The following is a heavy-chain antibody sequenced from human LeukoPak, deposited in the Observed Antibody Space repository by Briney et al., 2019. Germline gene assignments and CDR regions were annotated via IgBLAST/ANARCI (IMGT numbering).Heavy chain of an antibody. Sequence: GGSLRLSCAASGFTFSSHGMYWVRQAPGKGLEWVANIWYDGSNEYYADSVKGRFTISRDNFKNMLYLQMNSLRVDDTAVYYCAKDETKTGTTMDVWGKGTTVSVSS. V-gene: IGHV3-33*06. CDR2: IWYDGSNE. D-gene: IGHD1-7*01. J-gene: IGHJ6*04. CDR1: GFTFSSHG. CDR3: AKDETKTGTTMDV.